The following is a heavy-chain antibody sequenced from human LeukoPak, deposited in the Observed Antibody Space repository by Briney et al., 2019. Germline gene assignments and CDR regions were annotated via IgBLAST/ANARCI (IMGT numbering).Heavy chain of an antibody. Sequence: SETLSLTCTVSGDSISSYYWSWIRQPPGKGLEWIGYIYTSGGTNYIPSLKGRVTVSIDTSKNQFSLKLSSVTAADSAVYYCARLTRLSTSPDRYYLDYWGQGTLVTVSS. CDR2: IYTSGGT. D-gene: IGHD6-6*01. CDR3: ARLTRLSTSPDRYYLDY. CDR1: GDSISSYY. J-gene: IGHJ4*02. V-gene: IGHV4-4*09.